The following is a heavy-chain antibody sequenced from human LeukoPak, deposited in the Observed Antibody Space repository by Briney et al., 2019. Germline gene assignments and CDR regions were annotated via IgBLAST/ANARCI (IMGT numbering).Heavy chain of an antibody. CDR3: ARDAYGSGTPPHYFDY. D-gene: IGHD3-10*01. Sequence: PGRSLRLSCAASGFSFTSFSIHWVRQTPDKGLEWLAVISFDGTTKYYADSVKGRFTISRDNSKNSLYLQMNSLRAEDTAVYYCARDAYGSGTPPHYFDYWGQGTLVTVSS. J-gene: IGHJ4*02. CDR1: GFSFTSFS. V-gene: IGHV3-30*04. CDR2: ISFDGTTK.